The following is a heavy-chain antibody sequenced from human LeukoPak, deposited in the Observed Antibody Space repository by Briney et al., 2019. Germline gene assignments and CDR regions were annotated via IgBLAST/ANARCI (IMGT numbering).Heavy chain of an antibody. J-gene: IGHJ4*02. CDR3: ARDSPQGWFGEVDY. V-gene: IGHV3-21*01. CDR1: GFTFSSYN. Sequence: GGSLRLSCAASGFTFSSYNMNWVRQAPGKGLECVSSISSSSYYIYYADSVKGRFTISRDNAKNSLYLQMNSLRAEDTAVYYCARDSPQGWFGEVDYWGQGTLVTVSS. D-gene: IGHD3-10*01. CDR2: ISSSSYYI.